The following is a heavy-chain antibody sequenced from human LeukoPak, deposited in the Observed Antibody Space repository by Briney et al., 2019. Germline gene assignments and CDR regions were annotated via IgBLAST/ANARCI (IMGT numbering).Heavy chain of an antibody. D-gene: IGHD6-19*01. V-gene: IGHV4-30-4*01. CDR2: IYYSGST. CDR3: ARHGSGWRNEFDY. Sequence: SQTLSLTCTVSGGSISSGDYYWSWIRQPPGKGLEWIGYIYYSGSTYYNPSLKSRVTISVDTSKNQFSLKLSSVTAADTAVYYCARHGSGWRNEFDYWGQGTLVTVSS. J-gene: IGHJ4*02. CDR1: GGSISSGDYY.